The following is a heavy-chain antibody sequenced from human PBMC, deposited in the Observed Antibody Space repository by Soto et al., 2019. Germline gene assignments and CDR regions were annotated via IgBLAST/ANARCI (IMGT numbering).Heavy chain of an antibody. V-gene: IGHV4-4*02. J-gene: IGHJ5*02. D-gene: IGHD2-15*01. CDR1: GGSISSSNW. CDR3: ARDGEVAALAGWFDP. Sequence: QVQLQESGPGLVKPSGTLSLTCAVSGGSISSSNWWRWVRQPQGKGLAWIGEIFHSGSTNYNPSLKSRFTISVDKSKNQFSLTRRSLTAADTAVYYCARDGEVAALAGWFDPWGQGTLVTVSS. CDR2: IFHSGST.